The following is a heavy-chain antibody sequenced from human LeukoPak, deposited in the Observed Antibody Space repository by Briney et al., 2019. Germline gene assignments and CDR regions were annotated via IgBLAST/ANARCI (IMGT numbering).Heavy chain of an antibody. CDR3: ARTRVPGSYSPKGPFDY. CDR1: GGSISSSSYY. Sequence: PSETLSLTCTVSGGSISSSSYYWGWIRQPPGKGLEWIGSMYYSGSIFYNPSLKSRVTISINTSKTQFSLKVSSVTAADTAVYYCARTRVPGSYSPKGPFDYWGQGTLVTVSS. D-gene: IGHD1-26*01. J-gene: IGHJ4*02. V-gene: IGHV4-39*07. CDR2: MYYSGSI.